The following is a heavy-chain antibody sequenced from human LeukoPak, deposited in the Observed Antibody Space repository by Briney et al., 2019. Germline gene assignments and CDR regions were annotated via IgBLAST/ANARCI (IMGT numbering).Heavy chain of an antibody. CDR3: ARGRRGSYRHNWFDP. V-gene: IGHV1-8*01. Sequence: ASVKVSCKASGYTFTSYDINWVRQATGQGLEWMGWMNPNSGNTGYAQKFQGRVTMTRNTSISTAYMELSSLGSEDTAVYYCARGRRGSYRHNWFDPWGQGTLVTVSS. CDR2: MNPNSGNT. CDR1: GYTFTSYD. D-gene: IGHD1-26*01. J-gene: IGHJ5*02.